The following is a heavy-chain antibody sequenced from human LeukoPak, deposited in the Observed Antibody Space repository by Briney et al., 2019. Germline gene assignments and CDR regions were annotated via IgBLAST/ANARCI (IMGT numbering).Heavy chain of an antibody. CDR1: GGSFSGYY. D-gene: IGHD4-17*01. Sequence: PSETLSLTCAAYGGSFSGYYWSWIRQPPGKGLEWIGEINHSGSTNYNPSLKSRVTISVDTSKNQFSLKLSSVTAADTAVYYCARIEYGDYEEVFDYWGQGTLVTVSS. V-gene: IGHV4-34*01. J-gene: IGHJ4*02. CDR2: INHSGST. CDR3: ARIEYGDYEEVFDY.